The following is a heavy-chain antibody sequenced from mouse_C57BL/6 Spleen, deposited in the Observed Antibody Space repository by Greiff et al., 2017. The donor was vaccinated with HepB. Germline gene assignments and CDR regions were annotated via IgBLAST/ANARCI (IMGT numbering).Heavy chain of an antibody. Sequence: QVQLQQPGAELVKPGASVKLSCKASGYTFTSYWMQWVKQRPGQGLEWIGEIDPSDSYTNYNQKFKGKATLTVDTSSSTAYMQLSSLTSEDSAVYYCARMPYRYAMDYWGQGTSVTVSS. D-gene: IGHD2-10*01. CDR2: IDPSDSYT. J-gene: IGHJ4*01. V-gene: IGHV1-50*01. CDR1: GYTFTSYW. CDR3: ARMPYRYAMDY.